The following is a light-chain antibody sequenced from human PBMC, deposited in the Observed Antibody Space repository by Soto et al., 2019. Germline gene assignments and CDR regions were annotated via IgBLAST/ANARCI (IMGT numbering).Light chain of an antibody. J-gene: IGLJ7*01. V-gene: IGLV2-14*01. CDR1: SSDVGAYNY. CDR3: SSYTTTNTWV. CDR2: EVN. Sequence: QSALTQPASVSGSPGQSITISCTGSSSDVGAYNYVSWYQQHPDKAPKLMIYEVNDRPSGVSDRFSGSKSGNAASLTISGLQAEDEAHYYCSSYTTTNTWVFGGGTQLTVL.